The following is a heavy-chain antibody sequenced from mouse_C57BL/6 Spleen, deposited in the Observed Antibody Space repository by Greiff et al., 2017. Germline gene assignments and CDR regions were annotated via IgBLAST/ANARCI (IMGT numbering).Heavy chain of an antibody. CDR1: GYTFTSSW. CDR2: IYPGSGST. J-gene: IGHJ3*01. CDR3: ASDGNFSWFAY. D-gene: IGHD2-1*01. Sequence: VQLQQPGAELVKPGASVKMSCKASGYTFTSSWLTWVKQRPGQGLEWIGDIYPGSGSTNYNEKFKSKATLTVDTSSSTAYMQLSSLTSEDSAVYYCASDGNFSWFAYWGQGTLVTVSA. V-gene: IGHV1-55*01.